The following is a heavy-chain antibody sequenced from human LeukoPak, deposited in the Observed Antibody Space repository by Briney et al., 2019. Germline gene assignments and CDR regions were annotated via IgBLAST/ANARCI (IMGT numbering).Heavy chain of an antibody. CDR1: GGTFSIYA. J-gene: IGHJ4*02. CDR3: ARVLCYDSSGVDY. Sequence: SVKVSCKASGGTFSIYAISWVRQAPGQGLEWMGGIIPIFGTANYAQKFQGRVTITADESTSTAYMELSSLSSEATAVYYCARVLCYDSSGVDYWGQGTLVTVSS. CDR2: IIPIFGTA. D-gene: IGHD3-22*01. V-gene: IGHV1-69*01.